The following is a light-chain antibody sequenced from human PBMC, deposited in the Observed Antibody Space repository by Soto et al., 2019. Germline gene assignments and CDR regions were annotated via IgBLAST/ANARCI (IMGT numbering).Light chain of an antibody. V-gene: IGLV2-14*01. CDR1: SSDVGGYNY. CDR2: EVS. Sequence: QSALTQPASVSGSPGQSITISCTGTSSDVGGYNYVSWYQQHPGKAPKVMIYEVSNRPSGVSNRFSGSKSGNTASLTISGLQAEDEADYYCSSYVSRNTYVFGAGTKVTVL. J-gene: IGLJ1*01. CDR3: SSYVSRNTYV.